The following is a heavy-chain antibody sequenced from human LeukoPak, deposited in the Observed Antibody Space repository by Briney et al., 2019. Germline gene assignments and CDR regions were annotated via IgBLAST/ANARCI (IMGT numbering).Heavy chain of an antibody. J-gene: IGHJ4*02. CDR3: AKESVIGNLDY. Sequence: GGSLRLSCAASGFTFSSYSMNWVRQAPGKGLEWVSYISSSSTIYYADSVKGRFTISRDNAKNSLYLQMNSLRAEDTAVYYCAKESVIGNLDYWGQGTLVTVSS. CDR2: ISSSSTI. CDR1: GFTFSSYS. D-gene: IGHD1-14*01. V-gene: IGHV3-48*01.